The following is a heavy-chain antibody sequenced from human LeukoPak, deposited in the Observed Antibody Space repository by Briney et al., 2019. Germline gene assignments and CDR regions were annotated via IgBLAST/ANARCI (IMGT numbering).Heavy chain of an antibody. Sequence: GGSLRLSCAASGFTFSSYAMSWVRQAPGKGLEWVSTISGSGGFTYYADSVKGRFTISRDNSKNTLYLQMNSLRAEDTAVYYCAKAHPTSILTGYYCFDYWGQGTLVTLSS. CDR1: GFTFSSYA. CDR2: ISGSGGFT. J-gene: IGHJ4*02. D-gene: IGHD3-9*01. CDR3: AKAHPTSILTGYYCFDY. V-gene: IGHV3-23*01.